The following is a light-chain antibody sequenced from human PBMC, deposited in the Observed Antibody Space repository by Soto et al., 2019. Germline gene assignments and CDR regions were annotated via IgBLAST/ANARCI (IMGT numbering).Light chain of an antibody. V-gene: IGLV2-14*01. CDR1: SSDVGGYNY. CDR3: GTWHSNSKTQV. Sequence: QSALTQPASVSGSPGQSITISCTGTSSDVGGYNYVSWYQQHPGKAPKLMIYEVSNRPSGISNRFSGSKSGNTASLTLSGLQAEDEADYYCGTWHSNSKTQVFGGGTKLTVL. CDR2: EVS. J-gene: IGLJ3*02.